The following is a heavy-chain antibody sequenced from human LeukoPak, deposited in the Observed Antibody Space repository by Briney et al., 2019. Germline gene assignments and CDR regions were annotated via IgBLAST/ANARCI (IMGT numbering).Heavy chain of an antibody. CDR1: GFTFSSYW. CDR2: ISSSGSTI. D-gene: IGHD6-19*01. CDR3: ASSGWQGSFDY. Sequence: PGGSLRLSCAASGFTFSSYWMSWVRQAPGKGLEWVSYISSSGSTIYYADSVKGRFTISRDNAKNSLYLQMNSLRAEDTAVYYCASSGWQGSFDYWGQGTLVTVSS. V-gene: IGHV3-48*04. J-gene: IGHJ4*02.